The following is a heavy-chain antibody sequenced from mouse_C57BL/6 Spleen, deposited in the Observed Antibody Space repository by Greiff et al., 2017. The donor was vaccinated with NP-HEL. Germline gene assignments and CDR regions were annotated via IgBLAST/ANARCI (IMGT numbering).Heavy chain of an antibody. CDR1: GFTFSDYG. D-gene: IGHD3-3*01. V-gene: IGHV5-17*01. CDR3: ARNPGPRTWFAY. CDR2: ISSGSSTI. Sequence: EVKLMESGGGLVKPGGSLKLSCAASGFTFSDYGMHWVRQAPEKGLEWVAYISSGSSTIYYADTVKGRFTISRDNAKNTLFLQMTSLRSEDTAMYYCARNPGPRTWFAYWGQGTLVTVSA. J-gene: IGHJ3*01.